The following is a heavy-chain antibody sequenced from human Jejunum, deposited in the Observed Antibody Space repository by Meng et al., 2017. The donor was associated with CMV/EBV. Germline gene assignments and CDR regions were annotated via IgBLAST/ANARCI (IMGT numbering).Heavy chain of an antibody. CDR3: AKGRVGDY. V-gene: IGHV3-23*03. CDR2: IYTGGTST. J-gene: IGHJ4*02. Sequence: LRLSCAASGFTFRNYAMSWVRQAPGKGLEWVSVIYTGGTSTYHVDSVKGRFTISRDNSKNTLYLQMNSLRAEDTAVYYCAKGRVGDYWGRGTLVTVS. CDR1: GFTFRNYA.